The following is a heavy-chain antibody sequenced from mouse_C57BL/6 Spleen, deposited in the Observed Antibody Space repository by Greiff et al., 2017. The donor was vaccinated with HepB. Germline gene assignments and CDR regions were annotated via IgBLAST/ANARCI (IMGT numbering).Heavy chain of an antibody. CDR2: IYPGDGDT. J-gene: IGHJ3*01. CDR1: GYAFSSYW. CDR3: ARKKDSSGPAWFAY. D-gene: IGHD3-2*02. Sequence: VKLMESGAELVKPGASVKISCKASGYAFSSYWMNWVKQRPGKGLEWIGQIYPGDGDTNYNGKFKGKATLTADKSSSTAYMQLSSLTSEDSAVYFCARKKDSSGPAWFAYWGQGTLVTVSA. V-gene: IGHV1-80*01.